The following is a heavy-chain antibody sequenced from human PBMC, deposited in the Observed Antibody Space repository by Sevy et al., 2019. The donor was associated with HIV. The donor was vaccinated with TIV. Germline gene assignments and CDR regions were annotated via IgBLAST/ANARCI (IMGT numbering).Heavy chain of an antibody. Sequence: GGSLRLSCAASGFTFSSYSMNWVRQAPGKGLEWVSSISSSSSYIYYADSVKGRFTISRDNAKNSLYLQMNSLRAEDTDVYYCARDLAESSGWWRFDYWGQGTLVTVSS. CDR2: ISSSSSYI. CDR1: GFTFSSYS. CDR3: ARDLAESSGWWRFDY. D-gene: IGHD6-19*01. J-gene: IGHJ4*02. V-gene: IGHV3-21*04.